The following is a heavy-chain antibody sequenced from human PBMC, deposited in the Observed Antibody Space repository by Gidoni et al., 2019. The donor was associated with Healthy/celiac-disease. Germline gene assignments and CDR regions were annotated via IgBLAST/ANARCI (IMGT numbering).Heavy chain of an antibody. Sequence: QVQLQESGPGLVNLSGTLSPTCAVAGGSISSSNWWSWVRQPPGKGLEWIGEIYHSGSTNYNPSLTSRVTISVDKSKNQFSLKLSSVTAADTAVYYCARAGAVVITYDYWGQGTLVTVSS. J-gene: IGHJ4*02. CDR2: IYHSGST. CDR1: GGSISSSNW. CDR3: ARAGAVVITYDY. V-gene: IGHV4-4*02. D-gene: IGHD3-22*01.